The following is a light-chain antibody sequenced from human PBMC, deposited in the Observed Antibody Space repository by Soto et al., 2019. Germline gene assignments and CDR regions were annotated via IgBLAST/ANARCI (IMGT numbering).Light chain of an antibody. CDR3: SSYTTSTTRI. CDR1: SSDFDAYNY. V-gene: IGLV2-14*03. J-gene: IGLJ2*01. CDR2: DVS. Sequence: QSALTQPASVSGSPGQSITISCTGTSSDFDAYNYVSWYQQLPDKAPKLLIYDVSNRPSGVSNRFSGSKSGSTASLTISGLQAEDEADYYCSSYTTSTTRIFGGGTKLTVL.